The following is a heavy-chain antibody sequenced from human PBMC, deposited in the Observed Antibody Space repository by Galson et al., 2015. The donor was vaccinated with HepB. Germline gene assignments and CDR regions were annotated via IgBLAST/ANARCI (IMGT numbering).Heavy chain of an antibody. CDR2: INHSGST. Sequence: TLSLTCAVYGGSFSGYYWSWIRQPPGKGLEWIGEINHSGSTNYNPSLKSRVTISVDTSKNQFSLKLSSVTAADTAVYYCARADFVGDYGDVADAFDIWGQGTMVTVSS. CDR3: ARADFVGDYGDVADAFDI. J-gene: IGHJ3*02. D-gene: IGHD4-17*01. V-gene: IGHV4-34*01. CDR1: GGSFSGYY.